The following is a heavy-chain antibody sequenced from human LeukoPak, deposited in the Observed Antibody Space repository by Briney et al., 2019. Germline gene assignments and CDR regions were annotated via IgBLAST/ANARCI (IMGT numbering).Heavy chain of an antibody. J-gene: IGHJ6*03. CDR2: IYYSGST. Sequence: SETLSLTCTVSGVSLCSLYWSWIRERPGEGLEWIGYIYYSGSTNYNPSLKSRVTISVDTSKNQFSLKLSSVTAADTAVYYCARGRLAEFYYMDVWGKGTTVTVSS. CDR3: ARGRLAEFYYMDV. V-gene: IGHV4-59*11. CDR1: GVSLCSLY. D-gene: IGHD2/OR15-2a*01.